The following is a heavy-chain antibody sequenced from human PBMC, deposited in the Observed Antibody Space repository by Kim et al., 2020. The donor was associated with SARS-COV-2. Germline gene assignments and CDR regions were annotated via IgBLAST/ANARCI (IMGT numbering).Heavy chain of an antibody. CDR2: ISYDGSNK. D-gene: IGHD6-19*01. CDR1: GFTFSSYA. Sequence: GGSLRLSCAASGFTFSSYAMHWVRQAPGKGLEWVAVISYDGSNKYYADSVKGRFTISRDNSKNTLYLQMNSLRAEDTAVYYCARVAVAGNRGSGFDYWG. V-gene: IGHV3-30*04. J-gene: IGHJ4*01. CDR3: ARVAVAGNRGSGFDY.